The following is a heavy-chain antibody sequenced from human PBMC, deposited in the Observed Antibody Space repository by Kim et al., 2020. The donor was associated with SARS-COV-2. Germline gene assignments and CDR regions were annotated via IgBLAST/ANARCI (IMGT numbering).Heavy chain of an antibody. CDR2: ISSSGSTI. J-gene: IGHJ6*02. CDR3: ARGVVGYYGSGSYYTHYYYYGMDV. Sequence: GGSLRLSCAASGFTFSSYEMNWVRQAPGKGLEWVSYISSSGSTIYYADSVKGRFTISRDNAKNSLYLQMNSLRAEDTAVYYCARGVVGYYGSGSYYTHYYYYGMDVWGQGTTVTVSS. CDR1: GFTFSSYE. D-gene: IGHD3-10*01. V-gene: IGHV3-48*03.